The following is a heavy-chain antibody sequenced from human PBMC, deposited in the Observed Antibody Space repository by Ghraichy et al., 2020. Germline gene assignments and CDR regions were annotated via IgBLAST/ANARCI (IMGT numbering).Heavy chain of an antibody. CDR1: GDSISSYY. CDR2: IYTSGST. J-gene: IGHJ4*02. CDR3: ARDGHDCSGGNCYSDGFDY. Sequence: SETLSLTCTVSGDSISSYYWSWIRQSAGKGLEWIGRIYTSGSTNYNTSLESRITMSVDTSKNQFSLKLSSVTAADTAVYYCARDGHDCSGGNCYSDGFDYWGQGTLVTVSS. V-gene: IGHV4-4*07. D-gene: IGHD2-15*01.